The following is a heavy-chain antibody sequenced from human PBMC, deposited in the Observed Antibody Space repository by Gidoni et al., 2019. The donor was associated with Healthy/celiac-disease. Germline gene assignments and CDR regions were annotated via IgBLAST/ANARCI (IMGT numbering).Heavy chain of an antibody. CDR1: GGSISSGGYY. Sequence: QVQLQESGPGLVKPSQTLSLTCTVSGGSISSGGYYWSWIRPHPGKGLEWIGYIYYSGSTYYNPSLKSRVTISVDTSKNQFSLKLSSVTAADTAVYYCASWGYCSSTSCHEQGSDILTGYYSRRYFDYWGQGTLVTVSS. CDR3: ASWGYCSSTSCHEQGSDILTGYYSRRYFDY. V-gene: IGHV4-31*03. J-gene: IGHJ4*02. D-gene: IGHD2-2*01. CDR2: IYYSGST.